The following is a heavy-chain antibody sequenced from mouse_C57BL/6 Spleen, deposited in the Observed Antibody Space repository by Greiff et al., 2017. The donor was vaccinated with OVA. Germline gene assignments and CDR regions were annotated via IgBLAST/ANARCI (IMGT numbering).Heavy chain of an antibody. D-gene: IGHD3-2*02. V-gene: IGHV5-6*01. CDR3: ARRLRDYFDY. Sequence: EVQVVESGGDLVKPGGSLKLSCAASGFTFSSYGMSWVRQTPDKRLEWVATISSGGSYTYYPDSVKGRFTISRDNAKNTLYLQMSSLKSEDTAMYYCARRLRDYFDYWGQGTTLTVSS. CDR2: ISSGGSYT. J-gene: IGHJ2*01. CDR1: GFTFSSYG.